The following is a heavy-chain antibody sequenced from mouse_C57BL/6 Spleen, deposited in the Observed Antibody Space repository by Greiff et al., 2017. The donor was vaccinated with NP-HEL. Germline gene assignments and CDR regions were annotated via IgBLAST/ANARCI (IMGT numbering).Heavy chain of an antibody. Sequence: VQLQQPGAGLVMPGASVKLSCTASGYTFTSYWMHWVQQRPGQGLEWIGEIGPSASYTNYNQKFKGKSTLTVDKSSSTAYMQLSRLTSEDSAVYYCASYGKGYFEGWGTGTTVTVSS. V-gene: IGHV1-69*01. CDR2: IGPSASYT. D-gene: IGHD2-1*01. CDR1: GYTFTSYW. J-gene: IGHJ1*03. CDR3: ASYGKGYFEG.